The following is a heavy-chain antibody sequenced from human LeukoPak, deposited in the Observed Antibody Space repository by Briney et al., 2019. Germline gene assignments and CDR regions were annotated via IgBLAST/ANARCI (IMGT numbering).Heavy chain of an antibody. CDR2: IYYSGST. Sequence: GSLRLSCAASGFTFSSYSMNWVRQAPGKGLEWIGYIYYSGSTYYNPSLKSRVTISVDTSKNQFSLKLSSVTAADTAVYYCASGSLTMIVAGLIWGQGTLVTVSS. D-gene: IGHD3-22*01. J-gene: IGHJ4*02. CDR3: ASGSLTMIVAGLI. CDR1: GFTFSSYS. V-gene: IGHV4-59*06.